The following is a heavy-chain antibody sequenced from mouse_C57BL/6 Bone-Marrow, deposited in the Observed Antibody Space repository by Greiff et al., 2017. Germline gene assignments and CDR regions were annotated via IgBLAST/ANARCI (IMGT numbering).Heavy chain of an antibody. Sequence: VQVVESGPGLVAPSQSLSITCTVSGFSLTSYAISWVRQPPGKGLEWLGVIWTGGGKNYNSALKSRLSISKDNSKSQVFLKMNSLQTDDTARDYCARRGAMDYWGQGTSVTVSS. CDR1: GFSLTSYA. CDR2: IWTGGGK. V-gene: IGHV2-9-1*01. J-gene: IGHJ4*01. CDR3: ARRGAMDY.